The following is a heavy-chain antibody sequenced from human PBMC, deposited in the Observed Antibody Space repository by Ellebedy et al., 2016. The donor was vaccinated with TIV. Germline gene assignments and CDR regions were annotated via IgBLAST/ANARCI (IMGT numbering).Heavy chain of an antibody. Sequence: AASVKVSCKASGYIFTDHRVDWVRQAPGQGLEWMGWINPHSGDTKFAQKFQGRVTMTRDTSISTAYLVLNRLRSDDTAVYYCARESHRNYDDVWGSYRYRPEIPNYWGQGTLVTVSS. D-gene: IGHD3-16*02. CDR3: ARESHRNYDDVWGSYRYRPEIPNY. CDR1: GYIFTDHR. J-gene: IGHJ4*02. V-gene: IGHV1-2*02. CDR2: INPHSGDT.